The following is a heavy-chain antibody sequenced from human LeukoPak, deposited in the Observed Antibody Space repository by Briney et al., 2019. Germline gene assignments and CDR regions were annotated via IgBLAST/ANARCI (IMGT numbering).Heavy chain of an antibody. CDR1: GFTFSSYG. Sequence: GGSLRLSCAASGFTFSSYGMHWVRQAPGKGLEWVAFIRYDGSNKYYADSVKGRFTISRDNSKNTLYLQMNSLRAEDTAVYYCAKDLRYYDSSGHKVVWFDPWGQGTLVTVSS. J-gene: IGHJ5*02. V-gene: IGHV3-30*02. CDR2: IRYDGSNK. D-gene: IGHD3-22*01. CDR3: AKDLRYYDSSGHKVVWFDP.